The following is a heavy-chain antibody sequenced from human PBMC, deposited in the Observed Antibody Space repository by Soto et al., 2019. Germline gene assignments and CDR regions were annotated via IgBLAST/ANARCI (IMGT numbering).Heavy chain of an antibody. J-gene: IGHJ4*02. D-gene: IGHD2-21*02. Sequence: QVQMVQSGAEGKKPGASVKVSCKASGHTFTGHHMHWVRQAPGQGLEWMGLIDLDIGDTKYAQKFQGRVTSTSDTSIPTAYMELRGLRSDDTAVYYCALEPTGTAGFDYWGQGTLVTVSS. CDR3: ALEPTGTAGFDY. CDR1: GHTFTGHH. V-gene: IGHV1-2*02. CDR2: IDLDIGDT.